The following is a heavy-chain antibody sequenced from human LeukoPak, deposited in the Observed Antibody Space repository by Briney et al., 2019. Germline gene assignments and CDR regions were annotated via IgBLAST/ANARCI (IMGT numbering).Heavy chain of an antibody. CDR2: IYYSGST. CDR1: GGSISSGDYY. CDR3: ASMIGGYDVVDFDY. V-gene: IGHV4-30-4*08. J-gene: IGHJ4*02. Sequence: SQTLSLTCTVSGGSISSGDYYWSWIRQPPGKGLEWIGYIYYSGSTYYNPSLKSRVTISVDTSKNQFSLKLSSVTAADTAVYYCASMIGGYDVVDFDYWGQGTLVTVSS. D-gene: IGHD3-10*02.